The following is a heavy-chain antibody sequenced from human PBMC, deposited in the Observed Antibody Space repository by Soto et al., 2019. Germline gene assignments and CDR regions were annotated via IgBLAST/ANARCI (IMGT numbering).Heavy chain of an antibody. Sequence: QVQLQQWGAGLLKPSETLSLTCAVYGGSFSGYYWSWIRQPPGKGLEWIGEINHRGSTNYNPSLKSRVTISVDTSTNQFSLKVSSVTAADTAVYYCARGDNSGYVYWGQGTLVTVSS. CDR1: GGSFSGYY. D-gene: IGHD5-12*01. CDR2: INHRGST. CDR3: ARGDNSGYVY. J-gene: IGHJ4*02. V-gene: IGHV4-34*01.